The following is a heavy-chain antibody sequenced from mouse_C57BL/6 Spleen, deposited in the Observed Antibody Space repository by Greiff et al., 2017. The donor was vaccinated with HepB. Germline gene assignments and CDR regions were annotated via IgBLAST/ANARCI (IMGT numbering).Heavy chain of an antibody. Sequence: VQLQQSGAELVKPGASVKMSCKASGYTFTSYWITWVKQRPGQGLEWIGDIYPGSGSTNYNEKFKSKATLTVDTSSSTAYMQLSSLTSEDSAVYYCAREVVYHAMDYWGQGTSVTVSS. CDR3: AREVVYHAMDY. CDR2: IYPGSGST. D-gene: IGHD1-1*01. V-gene: IGHV1-55*01. J-gene: IGHJ4*01. CDR1: GYTFTSYW.